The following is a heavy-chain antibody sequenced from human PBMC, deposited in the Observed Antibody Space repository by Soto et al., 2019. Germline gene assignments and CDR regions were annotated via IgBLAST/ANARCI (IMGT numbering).Heavy chain of an antibody. Sequence: GGSLRLSCAASGFTFSCYSMHWVRQAPGKGLVWVSRIKSDGTMTMYADSVKGRFTISRDNAKNTLYLQMNSLREEDTAVYYCARSDWFDPWGQGTLVTVSS. CDR2: IKSDGTMT. V-gene: IGHV3-74*03. CDR3: ARSDWFDP. CDR1: GFTFSCYS. J-gene: IGHJ5*02.